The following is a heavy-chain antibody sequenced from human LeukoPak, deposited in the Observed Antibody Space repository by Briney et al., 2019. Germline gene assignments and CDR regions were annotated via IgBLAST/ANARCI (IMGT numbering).Heavy chain of an antibody. J-gene: IGHJ6*02. CDR2: ISYDGSNK. Sequence: GGSLRLSCAASGFTFSSYAMLWVRQAPGKGLEWVAVISYDGSNKSYADSVKGRFTISRDNSKSTLYLQMNSLRAEDTAVYYCARDIRVRGVTAVYYYYCYGMDVWGQGTTVTVSS. CDR1: GFTFSSYA. CDR3: ARDIRVRGVTAVYYYYCYGMDV. D-gene: IGHD3-10*01. V-gene: IGHV3-30-3*01.